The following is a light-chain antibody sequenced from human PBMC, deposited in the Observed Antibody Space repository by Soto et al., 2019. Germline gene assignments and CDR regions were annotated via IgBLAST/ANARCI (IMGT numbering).Light chain of an antibody. CDR2: EVS. Sequence: QSALTQPPSASGSPGQAVTISCTGTSSDVGGYNYVSWYQQHPGKAPKHMIYEVSKRPSGVPDRFSGSKSGNTASLTVSGLQAEDEADYYCSSYAGSHNFRVFSGGTQLTVL. V-gene: IGLV2-8*01. J-gene: IGLJ2*01. CDR3: SSYAGSHNFRV. CDR1: SSDVGGYNY.